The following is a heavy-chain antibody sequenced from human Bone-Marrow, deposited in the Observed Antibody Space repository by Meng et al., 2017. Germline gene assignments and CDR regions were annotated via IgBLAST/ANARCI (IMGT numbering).Heavy chain of an antibody. D-gene: IGHD3-22*01. CDR2: ISYDGNSK. V-gene: IGHV3-30*01. CDR3: ARVYYFESSGYSFLGSYYFDY. J-gene: IGHJ4*02. CDR1: GFTFSSYT. Sequence: GGSLRLSCAVSGFTFSSYTMHWVRQAPGKGLEWVSIISYDGNSKYYGDSVKGRFTISRDNSNNTLYLQVNSLRPEDTAVYYCARVYYFESSGYSFLGSYYFDYWGQGTPVTVSS.